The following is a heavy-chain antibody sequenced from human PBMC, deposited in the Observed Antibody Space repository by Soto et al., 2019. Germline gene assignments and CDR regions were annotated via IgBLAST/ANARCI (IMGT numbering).Heavy chain of an antibody. CDR2: INSISSTI. CDR1: GFTFSNYN. Sequence: GGPVSPSCPAPGFTFSNYNMNWFRQAPAKGLEWGSYINSISSTINYADSVKGRFTISRDNAKNSLYLQINNLRDEDTAVYYCAREGLLWFGELIRNYYKFALDVWGQGTTVTVSS. D-gene: IGHD3-10*01. V-gene: IGHV3-48*02. CDR3: AREGLLWFGELIRNYYKFALDV. J-gene: IGHJ6*02.